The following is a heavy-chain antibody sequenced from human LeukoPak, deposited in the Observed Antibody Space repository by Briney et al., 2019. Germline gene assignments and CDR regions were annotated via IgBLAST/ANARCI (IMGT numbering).Heavy chain of an antibody. D-gene: IGHD3-3*01. Sequence: GGSLRLSCAASGFTFSSYAMSWVRQAPGKGLEWVSAISGSGGSTYYADSVKGRFTISRDNSKNTLYLQMNSLRAEDTAVYYCAKAPSSLRSLEWPFDYWGQGTLVTVSS. J-gene: IGHJ4*02. CDR2: ISGSGGST. V-gene: IGHV3-23*01. CDR3: AKAPSSLRSLEWPFDY. CDR1: GFTFSSYA.